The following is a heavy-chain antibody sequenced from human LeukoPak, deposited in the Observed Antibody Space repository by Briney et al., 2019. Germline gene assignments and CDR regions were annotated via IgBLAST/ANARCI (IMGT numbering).Heavy chain of an antibody. CDR2: INPNSGGT. CDR3: ARDRYNSGGGNYFDS. J-gene: IGHJ4*02. Sequence: ASVKVSCKASGYTFTGYYMHWVRQAPGQGLEWMGWINPNSGGTNYAQKIQGRVTMTRDTSISTAYMELSRLRSDDTAVYYCARDRYNSGGGNYFDSWGQGTLVTVSS. CDR1: GYTFTGYY. D-gene: IGHD6-19*01. V-gene: IGHV1-2*02.